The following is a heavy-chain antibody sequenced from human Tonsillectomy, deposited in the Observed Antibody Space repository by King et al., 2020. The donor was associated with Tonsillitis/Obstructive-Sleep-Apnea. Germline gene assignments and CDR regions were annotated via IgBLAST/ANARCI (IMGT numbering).Heavy chain of an antibody. D-gene: IGHD3-16*01. CDR2: ISSSSSYI. Sequence: VQLVESGGGLVKPGGSLRLSCAASGFTFSSYSMNWVRQAPGKGLEWVSSISSSSSYIYYADSVKGRFTISRDNAKNSLYLQMNSLRAEDTAVYYCARDRWGVLHLGDHAFDIWGQGTMVTVS. CDR1: GFTFSSYS. CDR3: ARDRWGVLHLGDHAFDI. V-gene: IGHV3-21*01. J-gene: IGHJ3*02.